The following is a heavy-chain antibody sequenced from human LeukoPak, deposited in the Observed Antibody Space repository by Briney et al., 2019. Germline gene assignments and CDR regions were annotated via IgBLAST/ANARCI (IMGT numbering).Heavy chain of an antibody. D-gene: IGHD4-11*01. CDR2: VDHTGST. Sequence: TSSETLSLTCTVSGGSINNYYWNWIRQPPGKGLEWIGYVDHTGSTKFNPSLNGRVSISRDTSNNFLSLRLRSVTAADTAVYFCARGRVSSSTWYSTYYYFFYMDFWGKGTTVTVSS. CDR3: ARGRVSSSTWYSTYYYFFYMDF. V-gene: IGHV4-59*01. J-gene: IGHJ6*03. CDR1: GGSINNYY.